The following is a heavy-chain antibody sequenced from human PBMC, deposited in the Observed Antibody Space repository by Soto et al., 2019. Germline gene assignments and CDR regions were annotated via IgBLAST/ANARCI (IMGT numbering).Heavy chain of an antibody. V-gene: IGHV3-30-3*01. CDR1: GFTFSSYA. J-gene: IGHJ4*02. Sequence: LRLSCAASGFTFSSYAMHWVRQAPGKGLEWVAVISYDGSNKYYADSVKGRFTISRDNSKNTLYLQMNSLRAEDTAVYYCARDGLIGWYSSGWYWFDYWGQGTLVTVSS. D-gene: IGHD6-19*01. CDR3: ARDGLIGWYSSGWYWFDY. CDR2: ISYDGSNK.